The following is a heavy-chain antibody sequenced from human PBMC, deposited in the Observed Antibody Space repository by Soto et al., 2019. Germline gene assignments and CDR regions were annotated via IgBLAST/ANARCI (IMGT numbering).Heavy chain of an antibody. CDR1: GFTFSGFV. V-gene: IGHV3-64D*06. Sequence: EVQLVESGGGLVQPGGSLRLSCSASGFTFSGFVMHWARQAPGKGLEYVSTVSAIGRDTHYADSVKGRFTISRDNSKNTLYLQMSSLRPEDTAVYYCVKDQGCGADCAFDFWGQGILVAVSS. CDR2: VSAIGRDT. CDR3: VKDQGCGADCAFDF. D-gene: IGHD2-21*02. J-gene: IGHJ4*02.